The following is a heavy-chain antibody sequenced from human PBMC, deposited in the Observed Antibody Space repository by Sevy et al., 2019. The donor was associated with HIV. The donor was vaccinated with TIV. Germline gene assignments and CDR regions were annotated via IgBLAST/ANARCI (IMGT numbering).Heavy chain of an antibody. D-gene: IGHD2-15*01. J-gene: IGHJ6*03. V-gene: IGHV3-72*01. CDR3: VRGPNCGVGGCQQISPYCLDV. Sequence: GGSLRLSCAASGFTFSDHYVDWVRQAPGKGLEWVGRIRKRPNSYTTEYAASVKGRFTISRDDSRNSVYLQMNSLKTQDSAVYYCVRGPNCGVGGCQQISPYCLDVWGKGATVTVSS. CDR2: IRKRPNSYTT. CDR1: GFTFSDHY.